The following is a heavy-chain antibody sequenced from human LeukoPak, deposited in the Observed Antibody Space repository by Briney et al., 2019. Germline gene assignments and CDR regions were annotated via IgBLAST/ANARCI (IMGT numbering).Heavy chain of an antibody. Sequence: GASVKVSCQPSGYTFTSYYMHWVRQAPGQGLEWMGIINPCGGRTSYAQKFQGRVTMTRDTYTSTVYMELSSLRSEDTAVYYCARASGGEWLQFLGTALYYFDYWGQGTLVTVSS. V-gene: IGHV1-46*01. D-gene: IGHD5-24*01. J-gene: IGHJ4*02. CDR2: INPCGGRT. CDR1: GYTFTSYY. CDR3: ARASGGEWLQFLGTALYYFDY.